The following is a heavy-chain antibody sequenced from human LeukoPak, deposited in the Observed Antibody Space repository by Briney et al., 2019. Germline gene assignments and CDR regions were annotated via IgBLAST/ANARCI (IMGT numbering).Heavy chain of an antibody. J-gene: IGHJ4*02. CDR2: IYYSGST. CDR1: GYSISSGYY. Sequence: SETLSLTCAVSGYSISSGYYWGWIRQPPGKGLEWIGSIYYSGSTYYNPSLKSRVTISVDTSKNQFSLKLSSVTAADTAVYYCARHQTEIVVVPAAMVDYWGQGTLVTVSS. D-gene: IGHD2-2*01. V-gene: IGHV4-38-2*01. CDR3: ARHQTEIVVVPAAMVDY.